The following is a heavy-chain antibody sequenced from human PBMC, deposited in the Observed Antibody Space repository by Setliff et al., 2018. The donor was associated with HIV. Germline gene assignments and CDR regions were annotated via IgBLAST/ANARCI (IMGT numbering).Heavy chain of an antibody. J-gene: IGHJ4*02. D-gene: IGHD1-1*01. CDR1: GFTFSSYS. V-gene: IGHV3-23*01. CDR2: ISTSGGAA. CDR3: ARRGNLLEGRQLDS. Sequence: PGGSLRLSCAASGFTFSSYSMNWVRQAPGKGLEWVSAISTSGGAADYADSVKGRFTISRDNSRNTLYLQMNSLRAEDTALYFCARRGNLLEGRQLDSWGQGTLVTVSS.